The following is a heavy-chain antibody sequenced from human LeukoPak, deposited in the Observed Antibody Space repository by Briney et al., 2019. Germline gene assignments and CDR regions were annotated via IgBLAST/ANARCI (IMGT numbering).Heavy chain of an antibody. CDR1: GFTFNSYA. CDR3: AKGHLSILFPFDS. Sequence: GGSLRLSCAASGFTFNSYAMSWVRQAPGQGLEWVSGISGSGGDTYYAGSVKGRYTISRDNSKNALYLQMNSLRADDTAVYYCAKGHLSILFPFDSWGQGTLVTVSS. J-gene: IGHJ4*02. D-gene: IGHD2-21*01. V-gene: IGHV3-23*01. CDR2: ISGSGGDT.